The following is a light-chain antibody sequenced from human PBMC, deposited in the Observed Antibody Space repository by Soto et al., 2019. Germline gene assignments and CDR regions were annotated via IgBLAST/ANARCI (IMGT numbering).Light chain of an antibody. CDR2: TTS. V-gene: IGKV1-39*01. J-gene: IGKJ2*01. Sequence: IQMTQSPSSLSASVGDTVTITCRASQTISFYLNWYQQKPGRTPNLLIYTTSSLQSGVPSRFDGSGSGTEFTLTISSLQPDDFATYYCQKSFSTPHTFGQGIKLELK. CDR3: QKSFSTPHT. CDR1: QTISFY.